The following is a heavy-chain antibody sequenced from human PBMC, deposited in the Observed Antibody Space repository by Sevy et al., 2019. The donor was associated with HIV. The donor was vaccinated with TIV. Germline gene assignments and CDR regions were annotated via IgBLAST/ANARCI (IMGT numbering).Heavy chain of an antibody. J-gene: IGHJ6*02. D-gene: IGHD6-6*01. CDR1: GGSISSYY. V-gene: IGHV4-59*01. CDR2: IYYSGST. Sequence: SETLSLTCTVSGGSISSYYWSWIRQPPGKGLEWIGYIYYSGSTNYNPACNSRVTISVDTSKNQYSLKLSSVTGADTAVYYCAREGWSSSTGNYYYYGMDVWGQGTMVTVSS. CDR3: AREGWSSSTGNYYYYGMDV.